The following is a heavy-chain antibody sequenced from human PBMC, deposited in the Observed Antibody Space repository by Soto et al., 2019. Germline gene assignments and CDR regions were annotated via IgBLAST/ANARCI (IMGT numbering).Heavy chain of an antibody. D-gene: IGHD2-15*01. Sequence: SXKVSYKASGYSXNRYCSCLARQAPGQGLEWIGWIRAYNGNTNYAQKLQGRVTMTTDTSTIKAYIELRSMRSEYTAVYYCALVVVAATGTLLFDYWGQGTLVTVSS. CDR3: ALVVVAATGTLLFDY. V-gene: IGHV1-18*04. CDR2: IRAYNGNT. J-gene: IGHJ4*02. CDR1: GYSXNRYC.